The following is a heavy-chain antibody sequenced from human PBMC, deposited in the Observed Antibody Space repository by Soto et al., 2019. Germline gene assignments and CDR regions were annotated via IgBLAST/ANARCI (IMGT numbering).Heavy chain of an antibody. V-gene: IGHV4-59*08. D-gene: IGHD3-10*01. J-gene: IGHJ4*02. Sequence: SETLSLTCTVSGGSISSYYWNWIRLPPGKGLKWIGYIHFSGVTKYTPSLKSRVTISVATSKNQLSLKVTSVSAADTAVYYCTRQNYDSGTSWAWGQGTLVTVSS. CDR2: IHFSGVT. CDR1: GGSISSYY. CDR3: TRQNYDSGTSWA.